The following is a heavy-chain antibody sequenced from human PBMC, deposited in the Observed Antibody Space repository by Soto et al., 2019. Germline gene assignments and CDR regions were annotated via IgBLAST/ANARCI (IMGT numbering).Heavy chain of an antibody. CDR1: GGPFISYA. Sequence: SVKVSCKASGGPFISYAISWVRQAPGQGLEWMGGIIPIFGTANYAQKFQGRVTITADESTSTAYMELSSLRSEDTAVYYCARGSTVIGAPPEEWELLNFDYWGQGTLVTVSS. V-gene: IGHV1-69*13. CDR2: IIPIFGTA. D-gene: IGHD1-26*01. CDR3: ARGSTVIGAPPEEWELLNFDY. J-gene: IGHJ4*02.